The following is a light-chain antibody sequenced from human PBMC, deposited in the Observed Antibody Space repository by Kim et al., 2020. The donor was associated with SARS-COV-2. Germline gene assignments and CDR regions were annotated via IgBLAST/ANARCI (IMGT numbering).Light chain of an antibody. CDR2: DTR. Sequence: PGGTVTLTCGSSTGAVTSGHSPYWFQQKPGQAPRTLIYDTRNKHSWTPARFSGSLLGGKAALTLSGAQPEDEAEYYCLLSYSGGYVFGTGTKVTVL. CDR1: TGAVTSGHS. V-gene: IGLV7-46*01. J-gene: IGLJ1*01. CDR3: LLSYSGGYV.